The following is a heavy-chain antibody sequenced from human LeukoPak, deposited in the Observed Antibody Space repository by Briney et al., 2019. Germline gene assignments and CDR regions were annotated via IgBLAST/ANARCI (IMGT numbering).Heavy chain of an antibody. J-gene: IGHJ6*04. CDR3: ARLARLTLIRGITGYHSLDV. V-gene: IGHV4-59*01. CDR2: IYYSGST. CDR1: SDSINNFY. Sequence: SETLSLTCTVSSDSINNFYWSWIRQPPEGGLEYIGYIYYSGSTNYNPSLKSRLTISIDTSKSQFSMKLSSVTAADTAVYYRARLARLTLIRGITGYHSLDVWGKGTKVTVSS. D-gene: IGHD3-10*01.